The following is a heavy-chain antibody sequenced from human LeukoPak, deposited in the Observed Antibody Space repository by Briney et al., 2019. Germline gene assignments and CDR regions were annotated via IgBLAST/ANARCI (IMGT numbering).Heavy chain of an antibody. CDR3: ARVPRSYYYYYYMDV. Sequence: KPSETLSLTCAVYGGSFSGYYWSWIRQPPGKGLEWLGYIYYSGSSNYNPSLKSRVTMSADTSKNQFSLKLSSVTAVDTAVYYCARVPRSYYYYYYMDVWGKGTTVTVSS. J-gene: IGHJ6*03. CDR2: IYYSGSS. V-gene: IGHV4-34*11. CDR1: GGSFSGYY.